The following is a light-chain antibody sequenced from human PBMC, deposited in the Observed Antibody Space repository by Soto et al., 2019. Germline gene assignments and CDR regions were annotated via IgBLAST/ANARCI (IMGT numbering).Light chain of an antibody. Sequence: DIVMTQSPLSLPVTPGEPASISCRSSQSLLHSNGYNYLDWYLQKPGQSPQLLIYLGSNRASGVPDRFSGSGSGTDFTLKIGRVEAEDFGVYYCMQALQTPWTFGQGTKVEIK. V-gene: IGKV2-28*01. CDR2: LGS. CDR1: QSLLHSNGYNY. CDR3: MQALQTPWT. J-gene: IGKJ1*01.